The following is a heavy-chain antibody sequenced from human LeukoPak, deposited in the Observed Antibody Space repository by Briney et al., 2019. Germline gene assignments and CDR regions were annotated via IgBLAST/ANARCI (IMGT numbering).Heavy chain of an antibody. D-gene: IGHD3-10*01. CDR1: GDSISRYY. V-gene: IGHV4-4*07. CDR3: ARGRGEGRGISMVRGVRAPSYNWFDP. CDR2: IYTSGST. J-gene: IGHJ5*02. Sequence: PSETLSLTCTVSGDSISRYYWSWIRQPAGKGLEWIGRIYTSGSTNYNPSLKSRVTMSVDTSKNQFSLKLSSVTAADTAVYYCARGRGEGRGISMVRGVRAPSYNWFDPWGHGTLVTVSS.